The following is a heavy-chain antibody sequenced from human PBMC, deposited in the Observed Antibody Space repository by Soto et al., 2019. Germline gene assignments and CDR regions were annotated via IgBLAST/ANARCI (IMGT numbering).Heavy chain of an antibody. CDR3: ARLLPLPNFLRFPY. CDR2: ISHTGTT. CDR1: GDTMTTSYW. V-gene: IGHV4-4*01. J-gene: IGHJ4*01. Sequence: QEALCLSYTVSGDTMTTSYWWRWVLQLPGRGLEWIGKISHTGTTYYNPSLESRITISVEKSKNQFSLKLTSVTAADTAVFFCARLLPLPNFLRFPYWG. D-gene: IGHD1-26*01.